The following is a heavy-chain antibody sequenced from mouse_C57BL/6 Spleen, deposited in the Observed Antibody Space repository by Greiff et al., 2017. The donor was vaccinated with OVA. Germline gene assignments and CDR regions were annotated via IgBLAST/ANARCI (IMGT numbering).Heavy chain of an antibody. CDR3: ARYDGYYDGFAY. Sequence: QVQLLQPGAELVRPGSSVKLSCKASGYTFTSYWMDWVKQRPGQGLEWIGNIYPSDGETHYNQKFKDKATLTVDKSSSTAYMQLSSLTSVDSAVYICARYDGYYDGFAYWGQGTLVTVSA. CDR1: GYTFTSYW. J-gene: IGHJ3*01. V-gene: IGHV1-61*01. CDR2: IYPSDGET. D-gene: IGHD2-3*01.